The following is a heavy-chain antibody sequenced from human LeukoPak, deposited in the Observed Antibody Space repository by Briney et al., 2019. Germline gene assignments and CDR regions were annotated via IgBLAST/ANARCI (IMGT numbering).Heavy chain of an antibody. CDR3: ARVVGYGYSDY. V-gene: IGHV4-59*01. J-gene: IGHJ4*02. D-gene: IGHD5-18*01. CDR1: GGSISNYY. Sequence: PSETLSLTCTVSGGSISNYYWSLIRQPPGKALEWIGYIYYTGTTNYNPSLRSRVTISVDTSKNQFSLKLSSVTAADTAVYYCARVVGYGYSDYWGQGALVTVSS. CDR2: IYYTGTT.